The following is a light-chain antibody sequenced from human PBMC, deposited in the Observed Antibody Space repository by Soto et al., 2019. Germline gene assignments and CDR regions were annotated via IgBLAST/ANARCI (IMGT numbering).Light chain of an antibody. CDR3: QHSSRT. J-gene: IGKJ5*01. CDR1: QSVSSSY. V-gene: IGKV3-20*01. CDR2: GAS. Sequence: EIVLTQSPGTLSLSPGERATLSCRASQSVSSSYLAWYQQKPGQAPRLLIYGASSRATGIPDRYSGSGSGTDFTLTISRLEPEDFAVYHCQHSSRTFGQGTRLEIK.